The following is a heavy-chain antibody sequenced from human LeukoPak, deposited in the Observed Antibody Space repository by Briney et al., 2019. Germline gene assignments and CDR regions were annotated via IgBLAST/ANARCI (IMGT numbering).Heavy chain of an antibody. CDR2: IYYSGST. V-gene: IGHV4-39*01. CDR3: ARHYCSSTSCYPRGIADEFDY. D-gene: IGHD2-2*01. CDR1: GGSISSSSYY. J-gene: IGHJ4*02. Sequence: SETLSLTCTVSGGSISSSSYYWGWIRQPPGKGLEWIGSIYYSGSTYYNPSLKSRVTISVDTSKNQFSLKLSSVTAADTAVYCCARHYCSSTSCYPRGIADEFDYWGQGTLVTVSS.